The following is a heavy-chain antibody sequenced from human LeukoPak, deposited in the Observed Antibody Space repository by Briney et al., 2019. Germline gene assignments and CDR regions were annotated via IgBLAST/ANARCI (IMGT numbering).Heavy chain of an antibody. Sequence: SETLSLTCTVPGGSISSGGYYWSWIRQHPGKGLEWIGYIYYSGSTYYNPSLKSRVTISVDTSKNQFSLKLSSVTAADTAVYYCARGLFPSTVTPGYWGQGTLVTVSS. CDR2: IYYSGST. CDR1: GGSISSGGYY. CDR3: ARGLFPSTVTPGY. J-gene: IGHJ4*02. D-gene: IGHD4-17*01. V-gene: IGHV4-31*03.